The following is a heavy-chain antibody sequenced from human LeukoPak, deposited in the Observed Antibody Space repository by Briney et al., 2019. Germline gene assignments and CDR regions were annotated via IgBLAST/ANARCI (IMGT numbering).Heavy chain of an antibody. CDR2: IYPGDSDT. J-gene: IGHJ4*02. Sequence: KPGESLKISCKGSGYSFTSYWIGWVRQMPGKGLEWMGIIYPGDSDTRYSPSFQGQVTISADKSISTAYLQWSSLKASDTAMYYCARHGLYDFWSDLGNDYWGQGTQVTVSS. V-gene: IGHV5-51*01. D-gene: IGHD3-3*01. CDR3: ARHGLYDFWSDLGNDY. CDR1: GYSFTSYW.